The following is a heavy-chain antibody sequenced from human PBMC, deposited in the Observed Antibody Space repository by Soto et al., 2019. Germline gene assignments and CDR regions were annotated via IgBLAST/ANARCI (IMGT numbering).Heavy chain of an antibody. J-gene: IGHJ6*02. V-gene: IGHV3-23*01. CDR3: VLETLTPWRYYGLDV. Sequence: PGGSLRLSYTASTFPLSTYATSWVRQAPGKGLEWVSGISGTGGNTYYADSVKGRFTISRDNSKNTVSLQMNSLRAEDTAVYFCVLETLTPWRYYGLDVWGQGTTVTVSS. D-gene: IGHD1-1*01. CDR1: TFPLSTYA. CDR2: ISGTGGNT.